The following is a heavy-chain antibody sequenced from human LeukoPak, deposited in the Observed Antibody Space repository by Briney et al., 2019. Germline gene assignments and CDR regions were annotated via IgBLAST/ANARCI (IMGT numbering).Heavy chain of an antibody. D-gene: IGHD2-15*01. J-gene: IGHJ4*02. CDR1: GFTFSSYA. CDR2: ISYDGSNK. CDR3: ARPHCGGGSCYLDY. Sequence: GGSLRFYCAAYGFTFSSYAMHWVRQAPGQGLEWVAVISYDGSNKYYADSVKGRFTISRDNSTNTLYLHMNNLRAEAVAVYYSARPHCGGGSCYLDYWDQGTLVIVSS. V-gene: IGHV3-30*14.